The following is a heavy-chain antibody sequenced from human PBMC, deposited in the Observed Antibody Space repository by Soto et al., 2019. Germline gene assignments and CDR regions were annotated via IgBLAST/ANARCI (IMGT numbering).Heavy chain of an antibody. CDR2: ISYDGNDK. Sequence: QVQLVESGGGVVQPGRSLRLSCAASGFTFSNYAMHWVRQAPGKGLDWVALISYDGNDKYYADSVKGRFTISRDHSKNTLSLQMNNLRAEDTAVYYCVRAPNRLGGFWFDPWGQGTLVTVSS. CDR1: GFTFSNYA. D-gene: IGHD1-26*01. CDR3: VRAPNRLGGFWFDP. V-gene: IGHV3-30-3*01. J-gene: IGHJ5*02.